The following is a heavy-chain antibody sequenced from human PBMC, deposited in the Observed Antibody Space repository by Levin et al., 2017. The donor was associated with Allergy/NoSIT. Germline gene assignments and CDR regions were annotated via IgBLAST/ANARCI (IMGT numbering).Heavy chain of an antibody. Sequence: GESLKISCAASGFTFSSYAMSWVRQAPGKGLEWVSAISGSGGSTYYADSVKGRFTISRDNSKNTLYLQMNSLRAEDTAVYYCAKGYSGYDSPNYFDYWGQGTLVTVSS. D-gene: IGHD5-12*01. J-gene: IGHJ4*02. CDR2: ISGSGGST. CDR3: AKGYSGYDSPNYFDY. CDR1: GFTFSSYA. V-gene: IGHV3-23*01.